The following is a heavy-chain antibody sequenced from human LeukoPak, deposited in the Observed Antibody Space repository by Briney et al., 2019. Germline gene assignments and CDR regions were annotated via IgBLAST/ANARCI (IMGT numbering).Heavy chain of an antibody. Sequence: SETLSLTCTVSGGSVSSGSYYWSWIRQPPGRGLEWIGYIYYSGSTNYNPSLKSRVTISVDTSKNQFSLKLSSVTAADTAVYYCARDPQGYFDLWGRGTLVTVSS. CDR3: ARDPQGYFDL. CDR2: IYYSGST. J-gene: IGHJ2*01. V-gene: IGHV4-61*01. CDR1: GGSVSSGSYY.